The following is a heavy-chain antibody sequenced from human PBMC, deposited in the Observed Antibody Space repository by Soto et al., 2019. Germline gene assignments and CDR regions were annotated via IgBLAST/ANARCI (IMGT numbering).Heavy chain of an antibody. D-gene: IGHD3-22*01. CDR1: GFTFSSYG. CDR3: ARDYDSSGYPRYYFDY. V-gene: IGHV3-33*01. Sequence: QVQLVESGGGVVQPGRSLRLSCAASGFTFSSYGMHWVRQAPGKGLEWVAVIWYDGSNKYYADSVKGLFTISRDNSTNTLYMQTTSLRVEGTAVYYCARDYDSSGYPRYYFDYWGQGTLVTVSS. J-gene: IGHJ4*02. CDR2: IWYDGSNK.